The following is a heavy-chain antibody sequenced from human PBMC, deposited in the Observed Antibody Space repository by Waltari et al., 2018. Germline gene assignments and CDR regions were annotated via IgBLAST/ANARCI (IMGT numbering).Heavy chain of an antibody. D-gene: IGHD1-26*01. CDR2: SRNKAQGYIT. V-gene: IGHV3-72*01. CDR3: SSRHSGSSDY. J-gene: IGHJ4*02. Sequence: EVQLVESVGGLVQPGGSLRPSCAFSGSTFSDHYIDWVRQAPGKGLEWVGPSRNKAQGYITEYAASVKGRFIISRDDSKNSLYLQMDSLKTEDTAMYYCSSRHSGSSDYWGQGTLVTVSS. CDR1: GSTFSDHY.